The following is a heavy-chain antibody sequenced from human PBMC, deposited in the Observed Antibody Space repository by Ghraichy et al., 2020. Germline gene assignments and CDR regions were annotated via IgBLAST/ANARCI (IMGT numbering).Heavy chain of an antibody. CDR1: GFTFSSYA. CDR2: ISGSGGST. J-gene: IGHJ4*02. CDR3: ANLPQSAKNKVAATPEEYFDY. D-gene: IGHD2-15*01. Sequence: GGSLRLSCAASGFTFSSYAMSWVRQAPGKGLEWVSAISGSGGSTYYADSVKGRFTISRDNSKNTLYLQMNSLRAEDTAVYYCANLPQSAKNKVAATPEEYFDYWGQGTLVTVSS. V-gene: IGHV3-23*01.